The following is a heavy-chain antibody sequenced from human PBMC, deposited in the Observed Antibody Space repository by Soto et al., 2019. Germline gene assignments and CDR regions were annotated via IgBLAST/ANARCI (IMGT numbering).Heavy chain of an antibody. CDR1: GFTFSSYG. CDR3: ARARQLWPEEYYFDY. CDR2: IWYDGSNK. Sequence: QVQLVESGGGVVQPGRSLRLSCAASGFTFSSYGMHWVRQAPGKGLEWVAVIWYDGSNKYYADSVKGRFTISRDNSKNTLYLQMNSPRAEDTAVYYCARARQLWPEEYYFDYWGQGTLVTVSS. V-gene: IGHV3-33*01. J-gene: IGHJ4*02. D-gene: IGHD5-18*01.